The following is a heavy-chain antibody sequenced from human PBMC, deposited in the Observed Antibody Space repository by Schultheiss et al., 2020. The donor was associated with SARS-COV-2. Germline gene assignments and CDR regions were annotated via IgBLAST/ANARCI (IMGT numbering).Heavy chain of an antibody. CDR3: ARGFGSGWSYYFDY. J-gene: IGHJ4*02. CDR2: ISYDGSNK. D-gene: IGHD6-19*01. Sequence: GSLKISCAASGFTFSSYGMHWVRQAPGKGLEWVAVISYDGSNKYYADSVKGRFTISRDNSKNTLYLQMNSLRAEDTAVYYCARGFGSGWSYYFDYWGQGTLVTVSS. V-gene: IGHV3-30*03. CDR1: GFTFSSYG.